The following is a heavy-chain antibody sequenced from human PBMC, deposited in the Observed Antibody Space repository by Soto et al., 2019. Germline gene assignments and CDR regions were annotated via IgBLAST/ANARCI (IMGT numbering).Heavy chain of an antibody. D-gene: IGHD3-10*01. CDR2: IYYSGST. J-gene: IGHJ6*02. V-gene: IGHV4-31*03. CDR3: ARVTFINGMDV. Sequence: TLSLTCTVSGGSISSGGYYWSWIRQHPGKGLEWIGYIYYSGSTYYNPSLKSRVTISVDTSKNQFSLKLSSVTAADTAVYYCARVTFINGMDVWGQGTTVTVSS. CDR1: GGSISSGGYY.